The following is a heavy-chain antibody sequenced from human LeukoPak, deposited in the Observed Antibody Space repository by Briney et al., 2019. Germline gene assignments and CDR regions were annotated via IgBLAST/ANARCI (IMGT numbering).Heavy chain of an antibody. D-gene: IGHD1-20*01. CDR3: AKDRGITGTTYYYFDY. Sequence: PGGSLRLSCAASGFTFSGYTMIWVRQAPGKGLEWVSAISGSGGSTYYADSVKGRFTISRDNSKNTLYLQTNSLRAEDTAVYYCAKDRGITGTTYYYFDYWGQGTLVTVSS. CDR2: ISGSGGST. CDR1: GFTFSGYT. V-gene: IGHV3-23*01. J-gene: IGHJ4*02.